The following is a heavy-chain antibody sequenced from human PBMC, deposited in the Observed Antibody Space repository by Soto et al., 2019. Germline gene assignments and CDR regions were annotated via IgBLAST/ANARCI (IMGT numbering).Heavy chain of an antibody. V-gene: IGHV2-5*01. Sequence: GPTLVNLTQTLTLTCTFSGFSLSTSGVGVGWIRQPPGKALEWLALIYWNDDKRYSPSLKSRLTITKDTSKNQVVLTMTNMDPVDTATYYCAHRHNPGGSMWYYFDYWGQGTLVTVSS. CDR2: IYWNDDK. CDR3: AHRHNPGGSMWYYFDY. D-gene: IGHD2-21*01. CDR1: GFSLSTSGVG. J-gene: IGHJ4*02.